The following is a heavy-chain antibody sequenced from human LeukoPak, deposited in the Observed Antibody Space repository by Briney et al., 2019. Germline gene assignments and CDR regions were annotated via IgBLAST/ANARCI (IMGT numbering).Heavy chain of an antibody. CDR3: ARDGGPTIVRGVVDL. V-gene: IGHV4-4*02. D-gene: IGHD3-10*01. CDR2: IFHTGHT. Sequence: SETLSLTCPVSGGSVSSSNWWTWIRQTPGKGLEWIGEIFHTGHTNYNPSLKSRVTISVDKSSNHFSLNLNSVTAADTAVYYCARDGGPTIVRGVVDLWGQGTLVTVSS. J-gene: IGHJ5*02. CDR1: GGSVSSSNW.